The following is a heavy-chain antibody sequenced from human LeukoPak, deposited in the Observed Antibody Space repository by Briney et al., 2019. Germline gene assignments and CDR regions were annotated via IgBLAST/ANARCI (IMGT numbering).Heavy chain of an antibody. CDR2: INPNGGGT. CDR3: ARDRGYCSGNTCLLYDY. CDR1: GYTFTGYY. Sequence: ASVKVSCKASGYTFTGYYVYWVRQAPGQGLEWMGWINPNGGGTNYAQKFQGRVTMTRDTSISTAYMELSRLISDDTAVYYCARDRGYCSGNTCLLYDYWGQGTLVTVSS. D-gene: IGHD2-15*01. J-gene: IGHJ4*02. V-gene: IGHV1-2*02.